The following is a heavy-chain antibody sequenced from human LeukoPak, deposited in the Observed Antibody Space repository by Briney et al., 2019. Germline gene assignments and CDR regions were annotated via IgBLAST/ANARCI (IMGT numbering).Heavy chain of an antibody. Sequence: QPGGSLRLSCAASGFTFSSYWMHWVRQAPGKGLVWVSRINTDGSSTSYADSVKGRFTISRDNAKNTLYLQMNSLRAEDTAVYYCARGSSGWFTEFYYFDYWGQGTLVTVSS. V-gene: IGHV3-74*01. D-gene: IGHD6-19*01. CDR2: INTDGSST. CDR1: GFTFSSYW. J-gene: IGHJ4*02. CDR3: ARGSSGWFTEFYYFDY.